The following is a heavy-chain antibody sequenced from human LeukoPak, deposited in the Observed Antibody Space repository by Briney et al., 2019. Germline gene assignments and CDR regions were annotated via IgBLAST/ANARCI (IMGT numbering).Heavy chain of an antibody. J-gene: IGHJ5*02. Sequence: SETLSLTCTVSGGSISSYYWSWIRQPPGKGLEWIGSIYYSGSTYYNPSLKSRVTISVDTSKNQFSLKLSPVTAADTAVYYCARHEVGYSSSWLYNWFDPWGQGTLVTVSS. CDR2: IYYSGST. CDR3: ARHEVGYSSSWLYNWFDP. CDR1: GGSISSYY. V-gene: IGHV4-59*05. D-gene: IGHD6-13*01.